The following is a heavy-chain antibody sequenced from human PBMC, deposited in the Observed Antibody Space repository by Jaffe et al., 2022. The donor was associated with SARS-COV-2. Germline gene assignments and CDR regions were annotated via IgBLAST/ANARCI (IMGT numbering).Heavy chain of an antibody. CDR1: GFTFSNAW. J-gene: IGHJ4*02. V-gene: IGHV3-15*01. CDR3: ATGWRKFDY. CDR2: IKSLVDGGTI. Sequence: EVQLAESGGGLVKPGGSLRLSCVGSGFTFSNAWMSWVRQAPGKGLEWVGRIKSLVDGGTIDYAAPVKGRFTISRDDSKNTFYLQMNSLKTEDTAVFFCATGWRKFDYWGQGTLVAVSP.